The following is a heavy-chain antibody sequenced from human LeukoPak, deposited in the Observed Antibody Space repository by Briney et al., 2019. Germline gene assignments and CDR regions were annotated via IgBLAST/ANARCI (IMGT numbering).Heavy chain of an antibody. CDR3: ARMTVTGTNY. J-gene: IGHJ4*02. CDR2: INSDGITT. D-gene: IGHD6-19*01. CDR1: GFTFSTYW. Sequence: GGSLRLSCAASGFTFSTYWMHWVRQAPGKGLVWVSGINSDGITTTYADSVKGRFTISRDNARNTLYLQMNSLGAEDTAVYYCARMTVTGTNYWGQGTLVTVSS. V-gene: IGHV3-74*01.